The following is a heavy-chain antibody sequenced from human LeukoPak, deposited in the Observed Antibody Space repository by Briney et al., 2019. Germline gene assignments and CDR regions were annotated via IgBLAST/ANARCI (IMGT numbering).Heavy chain of an antibody. CDR2: IYDSGST. J-gene: IGHJ6*02. D-gene: IGHD3-10*01. Sequence: SETLSLTCTVSGGSISSRSYYWGWIRQPPGKGLEWIGSIYDSGSTYYSPSLRRRVTISVDTSESQFSLKLSSVTAADTALYYCARHKSPNLWVDVWGQGTTVTVSS. V-gene: IGHV4-39*01. CDR3: ARHKSPNLWVDV. CDR1: GGSISSRSYY.